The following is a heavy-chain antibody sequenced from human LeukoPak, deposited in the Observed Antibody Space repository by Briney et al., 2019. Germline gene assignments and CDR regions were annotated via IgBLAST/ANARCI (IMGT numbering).Heavy chain of an antibody. CDR1: GFTFSSYS. D-gene: IGHD2-2*01. Sequence: VGSLRLSCAASGFTFSSYSMNWVRQAPGKGLEWVSYISSSSSTIYYADSVKGRFTISRDNAKNSLYLQMNSLRAEDTAVYYCASSSTSCRTDAFDIWGQGTMVTVSS. CDR3: ASSSTSCRTDAFDI. J-gene: IGHJ3*02. CDR2: ISSSSSTI. V-gene: IGHV3-48*01.